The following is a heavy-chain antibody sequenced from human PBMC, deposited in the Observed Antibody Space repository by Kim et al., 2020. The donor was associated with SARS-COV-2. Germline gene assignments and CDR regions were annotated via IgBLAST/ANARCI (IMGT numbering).Heavy chain of an antibody. Sequence: GGSLRLSCAASGFTFSSYGMHWVRQAPGKGLEWVAVIWYDGSNKYYADSVKGRFTISRDNSKNTLYLQMNSLRAEDTAVYYCARGPYSSSWYIHYYYYGMDVWGQGTTVTVSS. CDR3: ARGPYSSSWYIHYYYYGMDV. CDR2: IWYDGSNK. J-gene: IGHJ6*02. V-gene: IGHV3-33*01. D-gene: IGHD6-13*01. CDR1: GFTFSSYG.